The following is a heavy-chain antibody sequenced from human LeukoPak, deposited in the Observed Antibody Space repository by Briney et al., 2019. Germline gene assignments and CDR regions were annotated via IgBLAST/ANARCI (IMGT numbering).Heavy chain of an antibody. CDR2: IRSKAYGGTT. Sequence: GGSLRLSCTASGFTFGDYAMSWVRQAPGKGLEWVGFIRSKAYGGTTEYAASVEGRFTISRDDSKSIAYLQMNSLKTEDTAVYYCTSFGESYWGQGTLVTVSS. CDR1: GFTFGDYA. D-gene: IGHD3-10*01. V-gene: IGHV3-49*04. CDR3: TSFGESY. J-gene: IGHJ4*02.